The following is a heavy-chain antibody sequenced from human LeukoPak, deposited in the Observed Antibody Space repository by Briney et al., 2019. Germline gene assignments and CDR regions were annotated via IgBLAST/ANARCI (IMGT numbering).Heavy chain of an antibody. CDR2: IYYSRST. Sequence: SETLSLTCTVSGGSISSYYWSWIRQPPGKGLEWIGYIYYSRSTNYNPSLKSRVTISVDTSKNQSSLKLSSVTAADTAVYYCARGEVYRSYYYYGMDVWGQGTTVTVSS. V-gene: IGHV4-59*01. J-gene: IGHJ6*02. CDR3: ARGEVYRSYYYYGMDV. CDR1: GGSISSYY. D-gene: IGHD1-14*01.